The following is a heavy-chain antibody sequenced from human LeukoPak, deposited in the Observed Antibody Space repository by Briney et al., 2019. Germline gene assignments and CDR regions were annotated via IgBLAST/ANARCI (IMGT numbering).Heavy chain of an antibody. V-gene: IGHV1-2*06. CDR3: AREGTRYYYYMDV. D-gene: IGHD3/OR15-3a*01. Sequence: ASVKVSCKASGYTFTDYYMHWLRQAPGQGLEWMGRINPNTGASASTQKFQGRVTLTRDTSISTAYMELSRLRSDDTAVYYCAREGTRYYYYMDVWGKGTTVTVSS. CDR2: INPNTGAS. CDR1: GYTFTDYY. J-gene: IGHJ6*03.